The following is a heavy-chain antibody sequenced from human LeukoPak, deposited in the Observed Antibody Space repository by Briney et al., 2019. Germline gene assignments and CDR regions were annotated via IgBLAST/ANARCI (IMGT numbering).Heavy chain of an antibody. D-gene: IGHD6-6*01. CDR1: GFTFSGYA. V-gene: IGHV3-23*01. CDR3: ASPPRRSSGY. J-gene: IGHJ4*02. CDR2: ISGSGGST. Sequence: QSGGSLRLSCAASGFTFSGYAMSWVRQAPGKGLEWVSAISGSGGSTYYADSVKGRFTISRDNSKNTLYLQMNSLRAEDTAVYYCASPPRRSSGYWGQGTLVTVSS.